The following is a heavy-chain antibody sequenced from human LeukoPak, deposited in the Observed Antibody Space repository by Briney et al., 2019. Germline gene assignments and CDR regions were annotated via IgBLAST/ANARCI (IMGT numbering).Heavy chain of an antibody. CDR3: ARQWELRPGYYFDY. D-gene: IGHD1-26*01. J-gene: IGHJ4*02. CDR2: ISYDGSNK. V-gene: IGHV3-30*19. Sequence: GGSLRLSCVASGFTFSNYGIHWVRQAPGKGLEWVAVISYDGSNKYYADSVKGRFTISRDNSKNTLYLQMNSLRAEDTAVYYCARQWELRPGYYFDYWGQGTLVTVSS. CDR1: GFTFSNYG.